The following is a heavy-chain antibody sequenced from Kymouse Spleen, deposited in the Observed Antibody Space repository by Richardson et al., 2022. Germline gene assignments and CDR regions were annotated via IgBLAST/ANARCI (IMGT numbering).Heavy chain of an antibody. Sequence: QVQLQQWGAGLLKPSETLSLTCAVYGGSFSGYYWSWIRQPPGKGLEWIGEINHSGSTNYNPSLKSRVTISVDTSKNQFSLKLSSVTAADTAVYYCARCGYEYYYYYYGMDVWGQGTTVTVSS. CDR1: GGSFSGYY. J-gene: IGHJ6*02. V-gene: IGHV4-34*01. CDR2: INHSGST. D-gene: IGHD5-12*01. CDR3: ARCGYEYYYYYYGMDV.